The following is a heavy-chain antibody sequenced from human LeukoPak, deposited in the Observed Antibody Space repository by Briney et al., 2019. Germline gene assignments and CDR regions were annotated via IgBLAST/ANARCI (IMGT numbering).Heavy chain of an antibody. CDR1: GGSISSSNYH. J-gene: IGHJ4*02. V-gene: IGHV4-39*07. D-gene: IGHD6-19*01. CDR2: IYYSGST. CDR3: ASRKAVPGGYFDY. Sequence: PSETLSLTCTVSGGSISSSNYHWGWIRQPPGKGLEWIGTIYYSGSTYYNPSLKSRVTISVDTSKNQFSLKLSSVTAADTAVYYCASRKAVPGGYFDYWGQGTLVTVSS.